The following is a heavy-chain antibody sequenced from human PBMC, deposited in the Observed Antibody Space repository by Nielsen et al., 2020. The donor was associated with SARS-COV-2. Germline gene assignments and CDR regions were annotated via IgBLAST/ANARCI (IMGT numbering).Heavy chain of an antibody. Sequence: ASMKVSCKVSGYTLTELSMHWVRQAPGKGLEWMGGFDPEDGETIYAQKFQGRVTMTEDTSTDTAYMELSSLRSEDTAVYYCATSTPLVRSAWFDPWGQGTLVTVSS. CDR2: FDPEDGET. J-gene: IGHJ5*02. CDR1: GYTLTELS. CDR3: ATSTPLVRSAWFDP. V-gene: IGHV1-24*01. D-gene: IGHD3-3*01.